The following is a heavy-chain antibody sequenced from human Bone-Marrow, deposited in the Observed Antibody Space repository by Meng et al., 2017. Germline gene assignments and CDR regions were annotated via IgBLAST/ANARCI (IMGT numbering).Heavy chain of an antibody. CDR2: IWYDGSNK. CDR1: GFTFSSYG. V-gene: IGHV3-33*01. D-gene: IGHD4-11*01. J-gene: IGHJ4*02. Sequence: GESLKISCAASGFTFSSYGMHWVRQAPGKGLEWVAVIWYDGSNKYYADSVKGRFTISRDNSKNTLYLQMNSLRAEDTAVYYCASDPILTYSNYRVQFDYWGQGTLVTV. CDR3: ASDPILTYSNYRVQFDY.